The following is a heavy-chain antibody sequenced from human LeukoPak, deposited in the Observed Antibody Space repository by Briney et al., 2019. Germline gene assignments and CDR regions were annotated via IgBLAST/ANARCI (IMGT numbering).Heavy chain of an antibody. Sequence: SETLSLTCTVSGGSISSYYWSWIRQPPGKGLEWIGYIYYSGSTNYNPSFKSRVTISVDTSKNQFSLKLSSVTAADTAVYYCARDDGDNDAFDIWGQGTMVTVSS. CDR2: IYYSGST. J-gene: IGHJ3*02. CDR1: GGSISSYY. CDR3: ARDDGDNDAFDI. V-gene: IGHV4-59*01. D-gene: IGHD4-17*01.